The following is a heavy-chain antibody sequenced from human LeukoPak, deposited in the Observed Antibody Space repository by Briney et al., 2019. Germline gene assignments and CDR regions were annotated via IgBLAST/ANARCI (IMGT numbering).Heavy chain of an antibody. Sequence: GGSLRLSCVASGFTFSSYWMHWVRQAPGKGLVWVSRIKSDGSTNYADSVKSRFTISRDNAKNTVSLQMNSLRAEDTGVYFCARAPSEIGGYYPEYFRHWGQGTLVTVSS. J-gene: IGHJ1*01. CDR3: ARAPSEIGGYYPEYFRH. CDR1: GFTFSSYW. CDR2: IKSDGST. V-gene: IGHV3-74*01. D-gene: IGHD3-22*01.